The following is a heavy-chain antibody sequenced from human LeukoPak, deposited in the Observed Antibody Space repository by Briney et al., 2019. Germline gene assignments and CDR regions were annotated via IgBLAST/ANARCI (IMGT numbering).Heavy chain of an antibody. CDR1: GGSLSSYY. CDR2: IYYTGTT. Sequence: PSETLSLTCSVSGGSLSSYYWSWIRQPPGKGLEWIGYIYYTGTTNYSPSLKSRVTISVDTSKNQFSLKLSSVTDADTAVYYCARRGAYSWNWWYFEYWGQGTLVTVSS. V-gene: IGHV4-59*01. D-gene: IGHD1-1*01. J-gene: IGHJ4*02. CDR3: ARRGAYSWNWWYFEY.